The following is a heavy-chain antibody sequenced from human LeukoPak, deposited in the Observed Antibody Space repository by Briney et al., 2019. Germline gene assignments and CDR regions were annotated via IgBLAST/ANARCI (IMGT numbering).Heavy chain of an antibody. CDR2: ISGSGAST. CDR1: GFTFSSYA. V-gene: IGHV3-23*01. J-gene: IGHJ4*02. D-gene: IGHD3-16*01. CDR3: ARLGRGTPHHFDC. Sequence: GGSLRLSCAASGFTFSSYAMSWVRQAPGKGLEWVSAISGSGASTHYADSVKGRFTISRDNSKNTLYLQMKSLRAEDTAIYYCARLGRGTPHHFDCWGQGTLVTVSS.